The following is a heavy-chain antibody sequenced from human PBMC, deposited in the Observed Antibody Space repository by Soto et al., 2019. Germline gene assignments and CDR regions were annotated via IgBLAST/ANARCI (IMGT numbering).Heavy chain of an antibody. Sequence: PGGSLRLSCAASGFTVSISYMTWVRQVPGKGLEWVSIIYSGGETYYADSVKGRFTISRDTSKNILYLQMSSLRAEDTAVYYCAKRKNCPSTTCFDYWGQGTLVTVSS. CDR1: GFTVSISY. J-gene: IGHJ4*02. V-gene: IGHV3-66*01. D-gene: IGHD2-2*01. CDR3: AKRKNCPSTTCFDY. CDR2: IYSGGET.